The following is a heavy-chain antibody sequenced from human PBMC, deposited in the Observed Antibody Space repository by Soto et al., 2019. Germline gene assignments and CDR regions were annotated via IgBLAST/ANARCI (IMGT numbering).Heavy chain of an antibody. CDR3: ARSLKWLLYFFDY. V-gene: IGHV1-69*01. D-gene: IGHD3-22*01. CDR1: GGTFSSLS. J-gene: IGHJ4*02. CDR2: IIPISDTP. Sequence: QVQLVQSGAEMKKPGSSVRVSCKASGGTFSSLSINWVRQAPGRGLEWMGGIIPISDTPNYAPKFQGRVTFTADESTSTAYMELSSLRSEDTAVYVCARSLKWLLYFFDYWGQGTLVTVSS.